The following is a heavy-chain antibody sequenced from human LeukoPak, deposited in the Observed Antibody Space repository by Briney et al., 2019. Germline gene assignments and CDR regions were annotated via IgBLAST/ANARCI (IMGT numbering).Heavy chain of an antibody. J-gene: IGHJ3*02. CDR3: AKEDQLGVDAFDI. CDR2: IRYDGSNK. Sequence: GGSLRLSCAASGFTFSSYGMHWVRQAPGKGLEWVAFIRYDGSNKYYADSVKGRFTISRDNSKNTLYLQMNSLRAEDTAVYYCAKEDQLGVDAFDIWGQGTMVTVSS. CDR1: GFTFSSYG. V-gene: IGHV3-30*02. D-gene: IGHD6-13*01.